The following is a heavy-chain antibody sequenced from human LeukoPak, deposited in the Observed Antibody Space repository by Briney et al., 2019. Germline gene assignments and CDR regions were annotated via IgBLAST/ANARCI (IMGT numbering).Heavy chain of an antibody. V-gene: IGHV5-51*01. CDR1: GYSFNTYW. CDR2: IYPRDSDT. D-gene: IGHD3-10*01. CDR3: ARHESVGDNY. Sequence: GESLKISCQGSGYSFNTYWIGWVRQIPGKGLEWMGIIYPRDSDTRYNPSFQGQVTISADKSISTAYLQWNSLKASDTAIYYCARHESVGDNYWGQGTLVTVSS. J-gene: IGHJ4*02.